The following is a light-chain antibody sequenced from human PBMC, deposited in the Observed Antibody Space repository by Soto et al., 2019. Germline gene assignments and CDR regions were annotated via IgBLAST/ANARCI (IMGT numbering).Light chain of an antibody. Sequence: QSVLTQPPSVSEAPRQRVTISCSGSRSNIGNNAVNWYQQLPGKAPKLLIYYDDLLPSGVSDRFSGSKSGTSASLAISGLQSEDEADYYCAAWDDSLNGDVFGTGTQLTVL. V-gene: IGLV1-36*01. CDR1: RSNIGNNA. J-gene: IGLJ1*01. CDR3: AAWDDSLNGDV. CDR2: YDD.